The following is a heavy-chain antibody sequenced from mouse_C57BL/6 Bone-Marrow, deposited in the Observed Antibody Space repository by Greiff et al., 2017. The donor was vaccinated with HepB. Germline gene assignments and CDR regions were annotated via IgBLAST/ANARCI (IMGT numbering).Heavy chain of an antibody. CDR2: ISNGGGST. D-gene: IGHD2-4*01. J-gene: IGHJ3*01. V-gene: IGHV5-12*01. Sequence: EVMLVESGGGLVQPGGSLKLSCAASGFTFSDYYMYWVRQTPEKRLEWVAYISNGGGSTYYPDTVKGRFTISRDNAKNTLYLQMSRLKSEDTAMYYCARPNYDYDDAYWGQGTLVTVSA. CDR1: GFTFSDYY. CDR3: ARPNYDYDDAY.